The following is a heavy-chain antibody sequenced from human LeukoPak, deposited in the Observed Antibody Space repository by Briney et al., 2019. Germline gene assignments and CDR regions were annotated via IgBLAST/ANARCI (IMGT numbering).Heavy chain of an antibody. J-gene: IGHJ4*02. D-gene: IGHD5-24*01. CDR1: GFTFSSYG. V-gene: IGHV4-59*08. CDR3: ARTSRDGYKNFDY. Sequence: GSLRLSCAASGFTFSSYGMHWIRQPPGKGLEWIGYIYSSGSAFYNPSLKSRVTISVDTSKNQFSLKLSSVTAADTAVYYCARTSRDGYKNFDYWGQGTLVTVSS. CDR2: IYSSGSA.